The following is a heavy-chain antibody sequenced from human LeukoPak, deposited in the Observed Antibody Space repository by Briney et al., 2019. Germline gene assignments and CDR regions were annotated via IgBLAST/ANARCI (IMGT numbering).Heavy chain of an antibody. CDR3: AGGELERGPREFDY. CDR1: GFTFSSYA. Sequence: GGSLRLSCAASGFTFSSYAMSWVRQAPGRGLEWVSAISGSGGSTYYADSVKGRFTISRDKSKNTLYLQMNSLRAEDTAVYYCAGGELERGPREFDYWGQGTLVTVSS. V-gene: IGHV3-23*01. CDR2: ISGSGGST. D-gene: IGHD1-1*01. J-gene: IGHJ4*02.